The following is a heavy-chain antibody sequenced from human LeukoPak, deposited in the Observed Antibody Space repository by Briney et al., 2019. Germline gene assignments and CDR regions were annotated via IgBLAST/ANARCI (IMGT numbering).Heavy chain of an antibody. V-gene: IGHV3-23*01. CDR1: GFTFSSYA. D-gene: IGHD5-24*01. J-gene: IGHJ4*02. CDR2: ISGSGGST. CDR3: AKVPMAARATYFDY. Sequence: GGSLGLSCAASGFTFSSYAMSWVRQAPGKGLEWVSAISGSGGSTYYADSVKGRFTISRDNSKNTLYLQMNSLRAEDTAVYYCAKVPMAARATYFDYWGQGTLVTVSS.